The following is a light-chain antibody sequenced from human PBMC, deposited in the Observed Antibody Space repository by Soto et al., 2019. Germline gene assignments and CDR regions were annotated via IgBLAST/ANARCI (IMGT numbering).Light chain of an antibody. CDR2: WAS. CDR3: QQYYGTPLT. CDR1: QSVIYSSNNKNY. Sequence: DIVMTQSPDSLAVSLGERATINCKSSQSVIYSSNNKNYLAWYQQKPGQPPKLLIYWASTRESGVPDRFSGSGSGTDFTLTISSLQAEDVAVYYCQQYYGTPLTFGQGTKLEIK. V-gene: IGKV4-1*01. J-gene: IGKJ2*01.